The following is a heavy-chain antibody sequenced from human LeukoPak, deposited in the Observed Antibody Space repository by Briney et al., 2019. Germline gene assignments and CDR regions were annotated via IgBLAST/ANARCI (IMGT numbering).Heavy chain of an antibody. D-gene: IGHD3-10*01. CDR2: ISGSGGST. V-gene: IGHV3-23*01. Sequence: GVSLRLSCAASGFTFSSYGMSWVRQAPGKGLEWVSAISGSGGSTYYADSVKGRFTISRDNAMDTLYLQMNSLRADDTAVYYCVKDRVDGSGSQFDSWGQGSLVIVSS. CDR1: GFTFSSYG. J-gene: IGHJ4*02. CDR3: VKDRVDGSGSQFDS.